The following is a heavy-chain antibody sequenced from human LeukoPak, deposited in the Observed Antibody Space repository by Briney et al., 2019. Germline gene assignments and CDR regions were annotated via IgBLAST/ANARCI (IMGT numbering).Heavy chain of an antibody. D-gene: IGHD6-13*01. J-gene: IGHJ4*02. V-gene: IGHV4-4*07. CDR3: ARDTAFGYSSSWYAY. Sequence: SETLSLTCTVSGGSISSYYWSWIRQPAGKGLEWIGRIYTSGSTNYNPSLKRRVTISVDTSKNQFSLKLSSVPAADTAVYYCARDTAFGYSSSWYAYWGQGTLVTVSS. CDR1: GGSISSYY. CDR2: IYTSGST.